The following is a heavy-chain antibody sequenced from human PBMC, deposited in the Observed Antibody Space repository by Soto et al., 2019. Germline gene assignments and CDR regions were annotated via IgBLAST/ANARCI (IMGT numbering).Heavy chain of an antibody. CDR3: ARGGGSPYHDHEFDY. V-gene: IGHV4-59*11. Sequence: SETLSLTCSVSGVSTSNHYWTWIRKPPGQGPEWIGCIYYRGTTNYNASFNSRVTISVDTSKNQFSLKLTSVTTADTAVYYCARGGGSPYHDHEFDYWGQGTLVTVSS. CDR2: IYYRGTT. D-gene: IGHD2-2*01. J-gene: IGHJ4*02. CDR1: GVSTSNHY.